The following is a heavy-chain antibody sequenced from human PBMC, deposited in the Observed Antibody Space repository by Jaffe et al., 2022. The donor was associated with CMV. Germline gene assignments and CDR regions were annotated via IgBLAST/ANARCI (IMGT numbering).Heavy chain of an antibody. CDR3: ARDPISYYDSSGYPEVVDY. Sequence: QVQLQESGPGLVKPSETLSLTCTVSGGSISSYYWSWIRQPAGKGLEWIGRIYTSGSTNYNPSLKSRVTMSVDTSKNQFSLKLSSVTAADTAVYYCARDPISYYDSSGYPEVVDYWGQGTLVTVSS. V-gene: IGHV4-4*07. CDR1: GGSISSYY. CDR2: IYTSGST. J-gene: IGHJ4*02. D-gene: IGHD3-22*01.